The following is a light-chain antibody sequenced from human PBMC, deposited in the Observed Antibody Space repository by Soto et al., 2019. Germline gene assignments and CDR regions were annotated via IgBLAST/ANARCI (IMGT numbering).Light chain of an antibody. Sequence: QSVLTQPASVSGSPGQSITISCTGTSSDVDFYNFVSWYQQLPGKAPTLIIYEVSNRSSGVSSRFSGSKSGHTAPLTIYGLRAEDEADYYCSASTLTAYVFGTGNKV. CDR1: SSDVDFYNF. V-gene: IGLV2-14*01. J-gene: IGLJ1*01. CDR2: EVS. CDR3: SASTLTAYV.